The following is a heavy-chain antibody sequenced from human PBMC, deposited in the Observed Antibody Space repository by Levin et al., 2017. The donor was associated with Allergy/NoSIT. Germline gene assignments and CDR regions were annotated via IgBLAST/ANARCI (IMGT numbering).Heavy chain of an antibody. CDR3: AKDVYGSGWYPLGNDAFEM. D-gene: IGHD6-19*01. Sequence: GGSLRLSCAASGFTFSSYGMHWVRQAPGKGLEWVAVISSDGRKKFYADSVKGRFTISRDNSKNTPDLQMNSLRAEDTAVYYCAKDVYGSGWYPLGNDAFEMWGQGTKVSVSS. CDR1: GFTFSSYG. CDR2: ISSDGRKK. J-gene: IGHJ3*02. V-gene: IGHV3-30*18.